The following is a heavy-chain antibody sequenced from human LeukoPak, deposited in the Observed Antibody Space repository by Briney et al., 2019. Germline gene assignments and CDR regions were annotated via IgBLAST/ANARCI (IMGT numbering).Heavy chain of an antibody. V-gene: IGHV1-3*01. CDR3: ARELLWFGELSTLGY. J-gene: IGHJ4*02. Sequence: ASVKVSCKTSGYTFTNFAIHWVRQAPGQRLEWMGWINAGNGNTKYSQNLQGRVTIAGDTSASTAYMELTSLRSEDTAVYYCARELLWFGELSTLGYWGQGTLVTVSS. CDR2: INAGNGNT. D-gene: IGHD3-10*01. CDR1: GYTFTNFA.